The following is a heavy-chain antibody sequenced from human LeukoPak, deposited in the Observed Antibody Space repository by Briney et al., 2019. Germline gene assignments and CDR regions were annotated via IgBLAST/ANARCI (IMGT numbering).Heavy chain of an antibody. D-gene: IGHD4-17*01. CDR1: SFSFSDYS. J-gene: IGHJ2*01. CDR3: ARDLRAGGTWSYGVYFDL. CDR2: IKEDGSEE. V-gene: IGHV3-7*01. Sequence: PGGSLRLSCAASSFSFSDYSMSWVRQAPGRGLEWVANIKEDGSEEDYVDSVKGRFTISRDNAENSMFLQLNSLTPEDTAVYYCARDLRAGGTWSYGVYFDLWGRGTLVTVSS.